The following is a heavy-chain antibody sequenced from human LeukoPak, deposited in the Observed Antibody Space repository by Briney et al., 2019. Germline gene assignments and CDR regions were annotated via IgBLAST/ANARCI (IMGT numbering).Heavy chain of an antibody. J-gene: IGHJ4*02. D-gene: IGHD6-13*01. CDR2: INHSGST. CDR1: GGSFSGYY. CDR3: ARGGRQQLAIDY. Sequence: SETLSLTCAVQGGSFSGYYWSWIRQPPGKGLEWIGEINHSGSTNYNPSLKSRVTISVDTSKNQFSLKLSSVTAADTAVYYCARGGRQQLAIDYWGQGTLVTVSS. V-gene: IGHV4-34*01.